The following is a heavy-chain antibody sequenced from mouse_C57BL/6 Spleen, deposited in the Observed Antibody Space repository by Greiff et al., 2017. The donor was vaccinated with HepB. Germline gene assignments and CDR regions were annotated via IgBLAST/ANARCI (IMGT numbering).Heavy chain of an antibody. D-gene: IGHD2-3*01. Sequence: QVQLKQSGAELVMPGASVKLSCKASGYTFTSYWMHWVKQRPGQGLEWIGEIDPSDSYTNYNQKFKGKSTLTVDKSSSTAYMQLSSLTSEDSAVYYCARGYDGYWYFDVWGTGTTVTVSS. CDR3: ARGYDGYWYFDV. V-gene: IGHV1-69*01. J-gene: IGHJ1*03. CDR1: GYTFTSYW. CDR2: IDPSDSYT.